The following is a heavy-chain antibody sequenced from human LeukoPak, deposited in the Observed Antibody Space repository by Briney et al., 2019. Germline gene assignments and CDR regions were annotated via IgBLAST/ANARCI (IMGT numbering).Heavy chain of an antibody. Sequence: GGSLRLSCAASGFTFSSYAMSWVRQAPGKGLEWVANIKQDGSEKYYVDSVKGRFTISRDNAKNSLYLQMNSLRAEDTAVYYCARDRIAARPNWFDPWGQGTLVTVSS. V-gene: IGHV3-7*01. D-gene: IGHD6-6*01. CDR3: ARDRIAARPNWFDP. CDR1: GFTFSSYA. CDR2: IKQDGSEK. J-gene: IGHJ5*02.